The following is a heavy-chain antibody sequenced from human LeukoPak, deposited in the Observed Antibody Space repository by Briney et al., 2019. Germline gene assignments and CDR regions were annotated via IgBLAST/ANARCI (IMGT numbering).Heavy chain of an antibody. CDR2: ISGSGGST. CDR1: GFTFSSYA. CDR3: AKAYYYDSSGYYLPPEFDY. J-gene: IGHJ4*02. V-gene: IGHV3-23*01. D-gene: IGHD3-22*01. Sequence: GGSLRLSCAASGFTFSSYAMSWVRQAPGKGLEWVSAISGSGGSTYYADSVKGRFTISRDNSKNTLYLQMNSLRAEDTAVYYCAKAYYYDSSGYYLPPEFDYWGQGTLVTVSP.